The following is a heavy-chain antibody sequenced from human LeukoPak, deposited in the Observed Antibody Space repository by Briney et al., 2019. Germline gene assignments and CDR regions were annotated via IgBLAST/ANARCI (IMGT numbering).Heavy chain of an antibody. CDR3: ATTQTFVY. D-gene: IGHD2-15*01. CDR1: GFTFSNYW. J-gene: IGHJ4*02. V-gene: IGHV3-7*03. Sequence: GGSLRLSCIASGFTFSNYWMSWVRQAPGKGLEWVANIKQDGSEKYYVDSAKGRFSISRDNAKSSLDLQMNNLRAEDTAVYYCATTQTFVYWGQGTLVTVSS. CDR2: IKQDGSEK.